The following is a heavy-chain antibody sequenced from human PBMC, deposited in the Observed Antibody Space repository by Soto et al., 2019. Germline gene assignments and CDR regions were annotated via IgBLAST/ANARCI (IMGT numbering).Heavy chain of an antibody. Sequence: GGSLRLSCAASGFTFSSYAMGSVRQAPGKGLEWVSAISGSGGSTYYADSVKGRFTISRDNSKNTLYLQMNSLRAEDTAVYYCAKGLPSYYYYGMDVWGQGTTVTVSS. CDR3: AKGLPSYYYYGMDV. V-gene: IGHV3-23*01. CDR1: GFTFSSYA. D-gene: IGHD3-16*01. CDR2: ISGSGGST. J-gene: IGHJ6*02.